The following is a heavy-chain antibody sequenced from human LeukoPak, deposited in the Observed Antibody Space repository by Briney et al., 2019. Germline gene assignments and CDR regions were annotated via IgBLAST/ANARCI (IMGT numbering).Heavy chain of an antibody. Sequence: GASVKVSCKASGYTFTGYYMHWVRQAPGQGLEWMGWINPNSGGTNYAQKFQGRVTMTGDTSISTAYMELSRLRSDDTAVYYCARLASRAAAGSIPYWGQGTLVTVSS. CDR3: ARLASRAAAGSIPY. D-gene: IGHD6-13*01. V-gene: IGHV1-2*02. J-gene: IGHJ4*02. CDR2: INPNSGGT. CDR1: GYTFTGYY.